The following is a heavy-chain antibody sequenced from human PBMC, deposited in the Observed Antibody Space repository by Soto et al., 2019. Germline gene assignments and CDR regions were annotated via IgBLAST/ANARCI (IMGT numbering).Heavy chain of an antibody. J-gene: IGHJ4*02. D-gene: IGHD3-10*01. V-gene: IGHV5-51*01. Sequence: GESLKISCKGSGYVFINFWIGWVRQMPGKGLEWMGIIYPTNSETRYSPSFQGQVAMSVDKSTATAYLQWSSLKASDTAIYYCARPGGSGTYYKFEYWGQGTPVTVSS. CDR1: GYVFINFW. CDR2: IYPTNSET. CDR3: ARPGGSGTYYKFEY.